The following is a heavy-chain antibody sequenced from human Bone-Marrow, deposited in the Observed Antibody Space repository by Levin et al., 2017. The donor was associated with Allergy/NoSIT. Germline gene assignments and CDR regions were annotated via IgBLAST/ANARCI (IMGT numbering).Heavy chain of an antibody. J-gene: IGHJ4*02. D-gene: IGHD6-19*01. CDR2: ISWNSGTI. V-gene: IGHV3-9*01. CDR1: GFTFDDHA. Sequence: PGGSLRLSCAASGFTFDDHAMHWVRQAPGKGLEWVSGISWNSGTIAYADSVKGRFTISRDNAKNSLYLQMNSLRAEDTALYYCAKDILVAVAGRIDYWGQGALVTVSS. CDR3: AKDILVAVAGRIDY.